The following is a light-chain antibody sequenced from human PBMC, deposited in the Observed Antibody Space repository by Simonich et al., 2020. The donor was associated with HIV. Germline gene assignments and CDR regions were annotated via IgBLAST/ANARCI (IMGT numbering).Light chain of an antibody. Sequence: EIVMTQSPATLSVSPGERVTLSCRASQSVSSNLAWYQQKPGQAPRLFIYGASIRATGIPARFSGSGSGTEFTLTISSMQSEDFVVYYCQQYNNWPYTFGQGTKLEIK. CDR2: GAS. V-gene: IGKV3-15*01. CDR1: QSVSSN. J-gene: IGKJ2*01. CDR3: QQYNNWPYT.